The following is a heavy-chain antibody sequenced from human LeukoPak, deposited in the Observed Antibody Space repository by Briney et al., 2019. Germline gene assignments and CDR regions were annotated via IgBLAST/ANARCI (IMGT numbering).Heavy chain of an antibody. CDR3: ARERITMVRGVSQNWFDP. CDR2: INPSGGST. J-gene: IGHJ5*02. D-gene: IGHD3-10*01. CDR1: GGTFTSYY. V-gene: IGHV1-46*01. Sequence: ASVKVSCKASGGTFTSYYMHWVRQAPGQGLEWMGIINPSGGSTSYAQKFQGRVTMTRDTSTSTVYMELSSLRSEDTAVYYCARERITMVRGVSQNWFDPWGQGTLVTGSS.